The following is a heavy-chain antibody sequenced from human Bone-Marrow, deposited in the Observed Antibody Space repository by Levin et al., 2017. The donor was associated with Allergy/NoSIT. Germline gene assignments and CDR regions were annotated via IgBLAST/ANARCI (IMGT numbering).Heavy chain of an antibody. J-gene: IGHJ3*02. D-gene: IGHD2-15*01. CDR2: ISYDGSNK. CDR3: AREIVVPAFDI. CDR1: GFTFSSYA. Sequence: GGSLRLSCAASGFTFSSYAMHWVRQAPGKGLEWVAVISYDGSNKYYADSVKGRFTISRDNSKNTLYLQMNSLRAEDTAVYYCAREIVVPAFDIWGQGTMVTVSS. V-gene: IGHV3-30*04.